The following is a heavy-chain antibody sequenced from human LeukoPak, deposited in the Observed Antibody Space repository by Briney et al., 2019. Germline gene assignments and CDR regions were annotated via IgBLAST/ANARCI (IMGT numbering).Heavy chain of an antibody. CDR2: IIPILGIA. CDR3: ASADYDFWSGYFDY. D-gene: IGHD3-3*01. J-gene: IGHJ4*02. Sequence: VKVSCKASGGTFSSYAISWVRQAPGQGLEWMGRIIPILGIANYAQKFQGRVTITADESTSTAYMELSSLRSEDTAVYYCASADYDFWSGYFDYWGQGTLVTVSS. CDR1: GGTFSSYA. V-gene: IGHV1-69*10.